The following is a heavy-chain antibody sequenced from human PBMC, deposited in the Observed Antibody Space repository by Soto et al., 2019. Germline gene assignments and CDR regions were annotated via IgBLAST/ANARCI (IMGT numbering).Heavy chain of an antibody. J-gene: IGHJ6*02. D-gene: IGHD2-2*01. CDR1: GYTLTELS. Sequence: ASVKVSCKVSGYTLTELSMHWVRQAPGKGLEWMGGFDPEDGETIYAQKFQGRVTMTEDTSTDTAYMELSSLRSEDTAVYYCATVKFGFPCSSTSCYGSGMDVWGQGTTVTVSS. CDR2: FDPEDGET. CDR3: ATVKFGFPCSSTSCYGSGMDV. V-gene: IGHV1-24*01.